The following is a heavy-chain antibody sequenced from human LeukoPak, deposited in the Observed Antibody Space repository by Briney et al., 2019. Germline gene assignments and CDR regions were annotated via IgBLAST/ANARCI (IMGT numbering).Heavy chain of an antibody. J-gene: IGHJ4*02. V-gene: IGHV3-23*01. D-gene: IGHD3-22*01. CDR2: ISGSGIST. CDR3: AITRSDYYDTRGSPA. CDR1: GFTFSSYT. Sequence: GGSLRLSCAATGFTFSSYTMSWVRQAPGKGLEWVSGISGSGISTYYADSVKGRLTISRDNAKNTLYLQMNGLRVEDTAVYYCAITRSDYYDTRGSPAWGQGTLVTASS.